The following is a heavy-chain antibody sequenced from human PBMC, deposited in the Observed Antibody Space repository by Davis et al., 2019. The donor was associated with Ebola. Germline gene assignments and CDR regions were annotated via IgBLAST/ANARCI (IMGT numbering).Heavy chain of an antibody. D-gene: IGHD2/OR15-2a*01. V-gene: IGHV3-9*01. J-gene: IGHJ3*02. CDR2: ISWNSGSI. CDR1: GFTFDDYA. Sequence: SLKISCAASGFTFDDYAMHWVRQAPGKGLEWVSGISWNSGSIGYADSVKGRFTISRDNAKNSLYLQMNGLRVEDTAIYYCAKDTSNIWFDIWGQGTMVTVSS. CDR3: AKDTSNIWFDI.